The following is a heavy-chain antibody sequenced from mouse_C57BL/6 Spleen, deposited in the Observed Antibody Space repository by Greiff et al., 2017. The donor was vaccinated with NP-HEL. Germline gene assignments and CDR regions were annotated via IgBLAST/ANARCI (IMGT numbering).Heavy chain of an antibody. D-gene: IGHD2-3*01. CDR3: ARQKDGYQGGFDY. V-gene: IGHV5-12*01. J-gene: IGHJ2*01. Sequence: EVQGVESGGGLVQPGGSLKLSCAASGFTFSDYYMYWVRQTPEKRLEWVAYISNGGGSTYYPDTVKGRFTISRDNAKNTLYLQMSRLKSEDTAMYYCARQKDGYQGGFDYWGQGTTLTVSS. CDR2: ISNGGGST. CDR1: GFTFSDYY.